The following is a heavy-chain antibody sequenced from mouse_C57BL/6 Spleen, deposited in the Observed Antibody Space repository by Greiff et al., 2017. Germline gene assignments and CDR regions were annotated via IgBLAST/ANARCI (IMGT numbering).Heavy chain of an antibody. CDR3: ARVGDSKGDAMDY. J-gene: IGHJ4*01. Sequence: VQLQQSGAELARPGASVKLSCKASGYTFTSYGISWVKQRTGQGLEWIGEIYPRSGNTYYNEKFKGKAALTADKSSSTAYMELRSLTSEDSAVYFCARVGDSKGDAMDYWGQGTSVTVSS. V-gene: IGHV1-81*01. CDR2: IYPRSGNT. D-gene: IGHD2-5*01. CDR1: GYTFTSYG.